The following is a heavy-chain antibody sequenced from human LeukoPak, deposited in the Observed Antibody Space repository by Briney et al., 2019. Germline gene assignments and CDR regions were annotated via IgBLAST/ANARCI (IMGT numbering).Heavy chain of an antibody. Sequence: ASVKVSCKASGYTFTGSYVHWVRQAPGQGLEWMGCINANSGDTNYAQKFQGRVTMTRDTSISTAFMEVSGLRSDDTAVYYCARDYYDRSGYYYFDYWGQGTLVTVSS. CDR1: GYTFTGSY. V-gene: IGHV1-2*02. CDR2: INANSGDT. J-gene: IGHJ4*02. CDR3: ARDYYDRSGYYYFDY. D-gene: IGHD3-22*01.